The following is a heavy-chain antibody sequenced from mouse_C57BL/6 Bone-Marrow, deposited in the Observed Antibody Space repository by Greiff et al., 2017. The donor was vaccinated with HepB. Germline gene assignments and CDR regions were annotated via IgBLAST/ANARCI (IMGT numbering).Heavy chain of an antibody. CDR2: ISYDGSN. CDR1: GYSITSGYY. V-gene: IGHV3-6*01. J-gene: IGHJ4*01. Sequence: EVQRVESGPGLVKPSQSLSLTCSVTGYSITSGYYWNWIRQFPGNKLEWMGYISYDGSNNYNPSLKNRISLTRDTSKNQFFLKLNSVTTEDTATYYCARASTVVATDAMDYWGQGTSVTVSS. D-gene: IGHD1-1*01. CDR3: ARASTVVATDAMDY.